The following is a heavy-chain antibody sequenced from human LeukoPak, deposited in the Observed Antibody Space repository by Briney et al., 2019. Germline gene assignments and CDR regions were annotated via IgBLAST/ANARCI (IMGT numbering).Heavy chain of an antibody. CDR1: GGSFSGYY. CDR3: ASYDFWSGYSFDY. Sequence: PSETLSLTCAGYGGSFSGYYWSWIRQPPGKGLEWIGEINHSGSTNYNPSLKSRVSISVDTSKNQFSLKLSSVTAADTAVYYCASYDFWSGYSFDYWGQGTLVTVSS. J-gene: IGHJ4*02. CDR2: INHSGST. V-gene: IGHV4-34*01. D-gene: IGHD3-3*01.